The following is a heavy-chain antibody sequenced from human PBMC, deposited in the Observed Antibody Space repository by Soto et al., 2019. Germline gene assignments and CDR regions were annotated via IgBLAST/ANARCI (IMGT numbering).Heavy chain of an antibody. Sequence: SETLSLTCAVYGGSFSGYYWSWIRQPPGKGLEWIGEINHSGSTNYNPSLKSRVTISVDTSKNQFSLKLSSVTAADTAVYYCASAAGYYDILTGRTDYFDYWGQGTLVTVSS. J-gene: IGHJ4*02. CDR3: ASAAGYYDILTGRTDYFDY. CDR1: GGSFSGYY. V-gene: IGHV4-34*01. CDR2: INHSGST. D-gene: IGHD3-9*01.